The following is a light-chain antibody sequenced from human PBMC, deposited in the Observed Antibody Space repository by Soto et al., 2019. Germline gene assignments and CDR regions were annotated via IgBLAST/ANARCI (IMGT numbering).Light chain of an antibody. Sequence: DIQMTQPPSTLSASVGDRVTITCRASESIGTWLAWYQQKPGKAPNLLIYDASSLQSGVPSRFSGRGSGTEFTLTISSLQPDDFATYYCLHDYSYPRTFGQGTKV. CDR3: LHDYSYPRT. CDR2: DAS. CDR1: ESIGTW. V-gene: IGKV1-5*01. J-gene: IGKJ1*01.